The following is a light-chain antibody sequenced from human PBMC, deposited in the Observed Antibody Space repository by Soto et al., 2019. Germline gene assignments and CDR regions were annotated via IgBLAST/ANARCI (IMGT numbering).Light chain of an antibody. CDR3: QQYESSPPSYT. V-gene: IGKV3-20*01. CDR1: QSLTSNY. J-gene: IGKJ2*01. Sequence: EIVLTQSPGTLSLSPGERATLSCRASQSLTSNYLAWYQQKPGQAPMLLIYGAYSRATGIPDRFSGSGSGTDFTLTISRLEPEDFAGDYYQQYESSPPSYTCGQGTKLEIK. CDR2: GAY.